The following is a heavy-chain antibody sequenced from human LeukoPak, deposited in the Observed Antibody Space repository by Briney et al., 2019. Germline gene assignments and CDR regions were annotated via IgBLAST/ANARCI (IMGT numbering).Heavy chain of an antibody. Sequence: SETLSLTCTVSGGSISSYYWSWLRQPAGKGLEWIGRIYTSGSTNYNPSLKSRVTLSVDTSKNQFSLKLSSVTAADTAVYYCARVQRSYYNVIYYYGMDVWGQGTTVTVSS. CDR2: IYTSGST. J-gene: IGHJ6*02. D-gene: IGHD3-10*01. V-gene: IGHV4-4*07. CDR3: ARVQRSYYNVIYYYGMDV. CDR1: GGSISSYY.